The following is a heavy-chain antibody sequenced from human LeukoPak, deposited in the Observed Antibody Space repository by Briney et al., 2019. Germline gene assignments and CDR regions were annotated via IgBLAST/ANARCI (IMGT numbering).Heavy chain of an antibody. V-gene: IGHV4-39*01. Sequence: SETLSLTCTVSGGSISSSSYHWGWIRLPPGKGLEWIGNLYYRGRTYYNPSLKSRVTISVDRSKNQFSLKLNSVTAADTAVYYCARRHDGEFDYWGQGNLVTVSS. CDR3: ARRHDGEFDY. D-gene: IGHD3-10*01. CDR1: GGSISSSSYH. CDR2: LYYRGRT. J-gene: IGHJ4*02.